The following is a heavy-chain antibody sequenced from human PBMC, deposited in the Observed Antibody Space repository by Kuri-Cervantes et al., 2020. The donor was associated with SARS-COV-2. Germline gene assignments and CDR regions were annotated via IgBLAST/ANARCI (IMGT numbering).Heavy chain of an antibody. CDR3: ARKTRITMMVVVMVPYYYYYMDV. Sequence: SETLSLTCAVYGGSFSGYYWSWIRQPPGKGLEWIGEINHSGSTNYNPSLKSRVTISVDTSKNQFSLKLSSVTAADTAVYYCARKTRITMMVVVMVPYYYYYMDVWGKGTTVTVSS. D-gene: IGHD3-22*01. CDR1: GGSFSGYY. CDR2: INHSGST. J-gene: IGHJ6*03. V-gene: IGHV4-34*01.